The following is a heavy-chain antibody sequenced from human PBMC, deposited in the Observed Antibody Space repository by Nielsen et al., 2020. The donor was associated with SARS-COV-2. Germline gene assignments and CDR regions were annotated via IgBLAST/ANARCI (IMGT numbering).Heavy chain of an antibody. V-gene: IGHV5-51*01. CDR2: IYPGDSDT. CDR1: GYTLTSYW. Sequence: GESLKISCKGSGYTLTSYWIGWVRQMPGKGLEWMGIIYPGDSDTRYSPSFQGQVTISADKSISTAYLQWSSLKASDTAMYYCARQYYDSRDGMDVWGQGTTVTVSS. D-gene: IGHD3-22*01. J-gene: IGHJ6*02. CDR3: ARQYYDSRDGMDV.